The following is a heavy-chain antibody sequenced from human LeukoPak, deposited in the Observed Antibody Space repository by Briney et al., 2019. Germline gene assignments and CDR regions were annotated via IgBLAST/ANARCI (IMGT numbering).Heavy chain of an antibody. J-gene: IGHJ4*02. D-gene: IGHD3-10*01. V-gene: IGHV4-31*03. CDR1: GGSISSGGYY. Sequence: SETLSLTCTVSGGSISSGGYYWNLIRQHPGKGLEWIGYIYYSGSTYYNPSLKSRVTISVDTSKNQFSLKLSSVTAADTAVYYCARTYYRKRAFDYWGQGTLVTVSS. CDR3: ARTYYRKRAFDY. CDR2: IYYSGST.